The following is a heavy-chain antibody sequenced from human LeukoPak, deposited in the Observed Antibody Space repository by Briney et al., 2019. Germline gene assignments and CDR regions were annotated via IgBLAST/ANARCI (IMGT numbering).Heavy chain of an antibody. CDR3: ARCPSPGWFDP. Sequence: PSETLSLTCTVSGGSISSDDYYWSWIRQPPGKGLEWIGFIYYSGSTYYKPSLKSRVTISMDTSKNQFSLRLSSVTAADTAVYDCARCPSPGWFDPWGQGTLVTVSS. V-gene: IGHV4-30-4*08. CDR1: GGSISSDDYY. J-gene: IGHJ5*02. CDR2: IYYSGST.